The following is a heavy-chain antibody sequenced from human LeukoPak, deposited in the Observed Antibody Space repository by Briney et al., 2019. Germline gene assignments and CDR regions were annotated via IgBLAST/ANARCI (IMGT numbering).Heavy chain of an antibody. CDR2: IYWNDDK. CDR3: ARPYSDYDYFNNWFDP. J-gene: IGHJ5*02. V-gene: IGHV2-5*01. Sequence: SGPTLVKPTQTLTLTCTFSGFSLSTSGVSVDWIRQPPGKALEWLALIYWNDDKRYSPSLKSRLTISKDTSKNQVVLTMTNMDPVDTATYYCARPYSDYDYFNNWFDPWGQGTLVTVSS. CDR1: GFSLSTSGVS. D-gene: IGHD5-12*01.